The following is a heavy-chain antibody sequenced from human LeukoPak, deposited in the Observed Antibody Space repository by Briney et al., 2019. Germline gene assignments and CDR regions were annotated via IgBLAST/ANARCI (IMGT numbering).Heavy chain of an antibody. CDR2: INHSGST. CDR3: ASRRGSYSGRFDY. Sequence: PSETLSLTCAVYGGSFSGYYWSWIRQPPGKGLEWIGEINHSGSTNYNPSLKSRVTISVDTSKNQFSLKLSSVTAADTAVYYCASRRGSYSGRFDYWGQGTLVTVSS. V-gene: IGHV4-34*01. CDR1: GGSFSGYY. J-gene: IGHJ4*02. D-gene: IGHD1-26*01.